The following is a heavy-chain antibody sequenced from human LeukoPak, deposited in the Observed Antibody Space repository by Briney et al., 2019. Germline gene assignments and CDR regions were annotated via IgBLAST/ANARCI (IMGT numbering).Heavy chain of an antibody. CDR2: IASNGGSE. J-gene: IGHJ4*02. Sequence: GGSLRLSCAASGFTFTTYGLHWVRQAPGKGLEWVAAIASNGGSEYYADSVKGRFTISRDNSKNTLFLQMNSLRPDDTAVYYCARDVIAVAGGNWGQGTLVTVSS. CDR3: ARDVIAVAGGN. D-gene: IGHD6-19*01. CDR1: GFTFTTYG. V-gene: IGHV3-30*03.